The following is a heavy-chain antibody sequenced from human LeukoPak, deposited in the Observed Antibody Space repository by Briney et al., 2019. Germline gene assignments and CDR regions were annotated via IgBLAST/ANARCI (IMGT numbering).Heavy chain of an antibody. CDR1: GYTFTSYG. CDR3: ARDLGAAFMVRGVPFDY. V-gene: IGHV1-18*01. D-gene: IGHD3-10*01. CDR2: ISAYNGNT. Sequence: ASVKVSCKASGYTFTSYGISWVRQAPGQGLEWVGWISAYNGNTNYAQKLQGRVTMTTDTSTSTAYMELRSLRSDDTAVYYCARDLGAAFMVRGVPFDYWGQGTLVTVSS. J-gene: IGHJ4*02.